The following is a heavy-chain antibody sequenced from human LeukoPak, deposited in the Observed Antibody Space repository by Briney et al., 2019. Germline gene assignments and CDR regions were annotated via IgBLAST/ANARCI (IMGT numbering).Heavy chain of an antibody. D-gene: IGHD3-22*01. V-gene: IGHV1-69*13. CDR2: IIPIYGRA. J-gene: IGHJ3*02. Sequence: TVKVSCKASGGTFSSYDFTFTSYAISWVRQAPGQGLEWMGGIIPIYGRANYAQKFQGRVTMTADESTRTVTMQLSSLRSEDTAVYYCAGFFYDNSNDAFDIWGQGTVVAVS. CDR1: GGTFSSYDFTFTSYA. CDR3: AGFFYDNSNDAFDI.